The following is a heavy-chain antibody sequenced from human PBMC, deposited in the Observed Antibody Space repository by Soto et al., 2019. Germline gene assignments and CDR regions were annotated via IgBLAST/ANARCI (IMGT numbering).Heavy chain of an antibody. CDR3: ESRKASDWQWFDY. J-gene: IGHJ4*02. D-gene: IGHD6-19*01. CDR1: GGTFNNDA. CDR2: LVPIFGTP. Sequence: QGQLVQSGAEVKKPGSSVKVSCKASGGTFNNDAFSWVRQAPGQGLEWLGGLVPIFGTPNYSQKFQGSVTITADESTTTVYMEQTCLCSDDTAIYYWESRKASDWQWFDYWGQGTLVTVSS. V-gene: IGHV1-69*01.